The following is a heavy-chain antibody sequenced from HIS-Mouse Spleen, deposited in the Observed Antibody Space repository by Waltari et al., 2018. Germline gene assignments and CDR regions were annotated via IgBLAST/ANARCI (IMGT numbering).Heavy chain of an antibody. CDR3: AREIPYSSSWYDWYFDL. J-gene: IGHJ2*01. D-gene: IGHD6-13*01. CDR2: IYYSGST. V-gene: IGHV4-39*07. Sequence: QLQLQESGPGLVKPSETLSLTCTVSGGPISSSSYYWGCIRQPPGKGLEWIGSIYYSGSTYYNPSLKSRVTISVDTSKNQFSLKLSSVTAADTAVYYCAREIPYSSSWYDWYFDLWGRGTLVTVSS. CDR1: GGPISSSSYY.